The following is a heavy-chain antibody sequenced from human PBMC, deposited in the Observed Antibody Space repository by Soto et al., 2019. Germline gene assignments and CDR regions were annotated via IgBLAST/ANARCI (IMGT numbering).Heavy chain of an antibody. D-gene: IGHD4-17*01. CDR2: IIPIFGTA. Sequence: ASVKVSCKASGYTFTSYGISWVRQAPGQGLEWMGGIIPIFGTANYAQKFQGRVTITADESTSTAYMELSSLRSEDTAVYFCARGHYFTTGWFDPWGQGTLVTVSS. CDR1: GYTFTSYG. J-gene: IGHJ5*02. CDR3: ARGHYFTTGWFDP. V-gene: IGHV1-69*13.